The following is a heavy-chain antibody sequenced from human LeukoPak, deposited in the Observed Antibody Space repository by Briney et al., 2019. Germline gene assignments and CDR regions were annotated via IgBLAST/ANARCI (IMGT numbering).Heavy chain of an antibody. CDR2: INWNGGST. J-gene: IGHJ6*03. V-gene: IGHV3-20*04. CDR1: GFTFDDYG. D-gene: IGHD2-2*02. Sequence: GGSLRLSCAASGFTFDDYGMSWVRQAPGKGLEWVSSINWNGGSTGYADSVKGRFTISRDNAKNSLYLQMNSLRAEDTALYYCARQVYCSGTSCYTKYYYYYMDVWGKETTVTVPS. CDR3: ARQVYCSGTSCYTKYYYYYMDV.